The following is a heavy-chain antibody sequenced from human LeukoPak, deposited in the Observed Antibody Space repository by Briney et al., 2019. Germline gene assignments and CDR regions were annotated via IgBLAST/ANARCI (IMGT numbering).Heavy chain of an antibody. CDR2: SNEDGSTT. Sequence: GGSLRLSCAASGFTFSSNWMHWVRQAPGKGLVWVSRSNEDGSTTNYADSVKGRFTISRDNAKYTLYLQMNSLTAEDTAVYYCVRDLGGRSGHWGQGTLVTVSS. V-gene: IGHV3-74*01. CDR1: GFTFSSNW. J-gene: IGHJ4*02. CDR3: VRDLGGRSGH. D-gene: IGHD1-26*01.